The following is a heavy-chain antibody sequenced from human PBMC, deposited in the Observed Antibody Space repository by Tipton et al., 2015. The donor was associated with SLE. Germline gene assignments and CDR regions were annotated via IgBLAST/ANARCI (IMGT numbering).Heavy chain of an antibody. Sequence: SLRLSCVASGFSFSHYTMNWVRQAPGKGLEWVSSISSGSDYIYHADSVKGRLTISRGNAKNSLYLQMNSLRAEDTAVYYCARDLKGNGGNPAGYWGQGTLVTVSS. J-gene: IGHJ4*02. CDR3: ARDLKGNGGNPAGY. V-gene: IGHV3-21*01. CDR2: ISSGSDYI. D-gene: IGHD4-23*01. CDR1: GFSFSHYT.